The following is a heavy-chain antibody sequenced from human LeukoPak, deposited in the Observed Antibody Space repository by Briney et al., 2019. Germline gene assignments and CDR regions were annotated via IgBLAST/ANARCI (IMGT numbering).Heavy chain of an antibody. Sequence: GGSLRLSCAASGFTFSSYEMNWVRQAPGKGLEWVSSFSGGDGSTYYADSVKGRFTISRDNSKNTLFLQMNSLRAEDTAVYFCAKGDAYCGGDCFPDWGQGTLVTVSS. CDR2: FSGGDGST. V-gene: IGHV3-23*01. J-gene: IGHJ4*02. CDR1: GFTFSSYE. CDR3: AKGDAYCGGDCFPD. D-gene: IGHD2-21*02.